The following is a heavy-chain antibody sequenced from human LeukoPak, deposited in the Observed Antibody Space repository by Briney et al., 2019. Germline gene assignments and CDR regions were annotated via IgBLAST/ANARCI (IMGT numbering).Heavy chain of an antibody. CDR2: IYHSGST. D-gene: IGHD3-10*01. V-gene: IGHV4-4*02. J-gene: IGHJ6*04. Sequence: SGTLSLTCAVSGGSISSSNWWSWVRQPPGKGLEWIGEIYHSGSTNYNPSLKSRVTISVDKSKNQFSLKLGSVTAADTAVYYCARVDYGSGSPPLYGMDVWGKGTTVTVSS. CDR3: ARVDYGSGSPPLYGMDV. CDR1: GGSISSSNW.